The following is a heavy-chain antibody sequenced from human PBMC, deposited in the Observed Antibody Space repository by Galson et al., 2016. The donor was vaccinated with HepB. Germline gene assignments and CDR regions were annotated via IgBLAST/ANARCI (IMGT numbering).Heavy chain of an antibody. CDR2: ISISSSYT. J-gene: IGHJ3*02. V-gene: IGHV3-11*03. CDR1: GFTFSDYY. D-gene: IGHD5-12*01. Sequence: SLRLSCAASGFTFSDYYMSWIRQAPGKGLERVSYISISSSYTNYADSVKGRFTISRDNAKNSVYLQMNSLRAEDTAVYYCARNRGYSGYDAFDIWGQGTMVTVSS. CDR3: ARNRGYSGYDAFDI.